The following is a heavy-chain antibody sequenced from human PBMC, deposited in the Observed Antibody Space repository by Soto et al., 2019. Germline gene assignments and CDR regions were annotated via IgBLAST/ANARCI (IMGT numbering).Heavy chain of an antibody. V-gene: IGHV1-18*01. D-gene: IGHD2-8*01. CDR1: VYTFTTYD. Sequence: ASVKVSCKASVYTFTTYDISWVRLAPGQGLEWMGRISTYNGNTNYPQSLQGRLTMTTDTSTTTAYMELRSLRSDDTAVYYCARDPYHVLMVNAPNLYGMDVWGQGTTVTVSS. J-gene: IGHJ6*02. CDR3: ARDPYHVLMVNAPNLYGMDV. CDR2: ISTYNGNT.